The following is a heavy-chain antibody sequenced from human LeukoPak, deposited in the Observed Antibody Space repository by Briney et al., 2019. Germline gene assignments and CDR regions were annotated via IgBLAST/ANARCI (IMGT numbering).Heavy chain of an antibody. D-gene: IGHD2-8*01. Sequence: SETLSLTCSVSGVSVSTTTYYWGWIRQPPGKGLEWIGSYSSGSTYSNPSLKSRVFISVDMSKNQFYLKLSSVTAADTAVYYCARHVRAFDIWGQGTMVTVSS. J-gene: IGHJ3*02. CDR2: YSSGST. CDR1: GVSVSTTTYY. V-gene: IGHV4-39*01. CDR3: ARHVRAFDI.